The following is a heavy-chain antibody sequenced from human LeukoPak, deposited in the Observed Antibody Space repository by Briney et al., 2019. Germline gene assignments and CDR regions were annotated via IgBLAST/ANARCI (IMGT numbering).Heavy chain of an antibody. CDR1: GFNFHYYN. CDR3: VTEFWYRFDY. V-gene: IGHV3-7*01. D-gene: IGHD3-3*01. J-gene: IGHJ4*02. CDR2: TDKEGTGT. Sequence: PGGSLGLSCATSGFNFHYYNMAWVRQAPGKGLEWLATTDKEGTGTEHTDFVRGRFTISRDNAKNSIYLHMSSLSADDTAVYFCVTEFWYRFDYWGQGILVTVSS.